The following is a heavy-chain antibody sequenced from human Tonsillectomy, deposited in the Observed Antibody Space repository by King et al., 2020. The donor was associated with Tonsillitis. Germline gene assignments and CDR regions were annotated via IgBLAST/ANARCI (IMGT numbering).Heavy chain of an antibody. CDR3: ARHLFGAHDAFDI. CDR1: GYSFTNYW. V-gene: IGHV5-51*01. CDR2: IYPGDSDT. Sequence: QLVQSGAEGKKPGESLKISCKGSGYSFTNYWIGGVRHMPGKGLEWMGIIYPGDSDTSYSPSFQGQVTISADKSISTAHLQWSSLKASDTAMYYCARHLFGAHDAFDIWGQGTMVTVSS. J-gene: IGHJ3*02. D-gene: IGHD3-10*02.